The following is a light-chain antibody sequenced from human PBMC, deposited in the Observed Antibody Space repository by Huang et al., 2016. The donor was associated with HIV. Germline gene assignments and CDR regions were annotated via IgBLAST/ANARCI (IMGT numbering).Light chain of an antibody. V-gene: IGKV1-39*01. CDR1: QALVGY. Sequence: DVQMTQSPDSLSASIGDTVTITCRADQALVGYLNWYQQKPGKAPNLLIFAASNLRGGVTSRFSGSGSGTDFTLTINNLQPEDSATYYCQQSYVVPPTFGQGTKVEVK. J-gene: IGKJ1*01. CDR2: AAS. CDR3: QQSYVVPPT.